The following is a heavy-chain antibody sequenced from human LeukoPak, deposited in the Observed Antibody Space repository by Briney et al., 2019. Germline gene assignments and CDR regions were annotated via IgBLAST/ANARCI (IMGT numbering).Heavy chain of an antibody. CDR2: ISGSSSTI. CDR3: AKAPPRLDNWFDT. CDR1: GITFSNFG. D-gene: IGHD3-9*01. V-gene: IGHV3-48*01. Sequence: PGGSLRLSCAASGITFSNFGMNWVRQAPGKGLEWISYISGSSSTIHYADSVKARFTISRDYAKHSLYLQMNSLRVEDTAVYYCAKAPPRLDNWFDTWGQGTLVTVSS. J-gene: IGHJ5*02.